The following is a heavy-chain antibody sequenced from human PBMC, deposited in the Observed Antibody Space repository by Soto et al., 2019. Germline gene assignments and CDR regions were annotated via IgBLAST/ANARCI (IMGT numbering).Heavy chain of an antibody. J-gene: IGHJ6*04. CDR1: GYSFTSYW. CDR2: IDPSDSYT. Sequence: GASLKISCKGSGYSFTSYWISWVRQMPGKGLEWMGRIDPSDSYTNYSPSFQGHVTISADKSISTAYLQWSSLKASDTAMYYCAISCGRRTSCYKYYYYRMDSWGKGTTVTV. CDR3: AISCGRRTSCYKYYYYRMDS. D-gene: IGHD2-2*02. V-gene: IGHV5-10-1*01.